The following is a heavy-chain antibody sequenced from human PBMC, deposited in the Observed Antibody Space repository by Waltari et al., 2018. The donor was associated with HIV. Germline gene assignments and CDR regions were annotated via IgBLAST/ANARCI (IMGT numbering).Heavy chain of an antibody. CDR1: GGSFSGYY. CDR2: INHSGST. Sequence: QVQLQQWGAGLLKPSETLSLTCAVYGGSFSGYYWSWIRQPPGKGLEWIGEINHSGSTNYNPALTSRVTISVDTSNNQFSLKLSSVTAADTAVYYCARGRVVVVAATQGYYYYGMDVWGQGTTVTVSS. V-gene: IGHV4-34*01. D-gene: IGHD2-15*01. CDR3: ARGRVVVVAATQGYYYYGMDV. J-gene: IGHJ6*02.